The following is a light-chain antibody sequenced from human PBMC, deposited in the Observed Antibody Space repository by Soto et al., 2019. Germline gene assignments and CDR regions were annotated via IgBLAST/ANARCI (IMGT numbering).Light chain of an antibody. J-gene: IGKJ4*01. CDR2: GAS. CDR3: QQYYKWPLT. Sequence: EIVMTQSTAALSVSPGETTTLSCRASQSVDINLALYQQKPGQAPRLLSFGASTMATGIPARFSGSGSGTDFTLTISSLQSEAFGVYFCQQYYKWPLTFGGGTKVEIK. CDR1: QSVDIN. V-gene: IGKV3D-15*01.